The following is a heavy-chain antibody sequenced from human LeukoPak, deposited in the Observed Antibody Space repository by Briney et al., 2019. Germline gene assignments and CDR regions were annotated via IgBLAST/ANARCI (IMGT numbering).Heavy chain of an antibody. Sequence: SETLSLTCAVSGGSISSGGYSWSWIRQPPGKGLEWIGYIYHSGSTYYNPSLKSRVTISVDTSKNQFSLKLSSVTAADTAVYYCARLRRKAYYYYGMDVWGQGTTVTVSS. CDR1: GGSISSGGYS. V-gene: IGHV4-30-2*01. CDR2: IYHSGST. J-gene: IGHJ6*02. CDR3: ARLRRKAYYYYGMDV. D-gene: IGHD1-14*01.